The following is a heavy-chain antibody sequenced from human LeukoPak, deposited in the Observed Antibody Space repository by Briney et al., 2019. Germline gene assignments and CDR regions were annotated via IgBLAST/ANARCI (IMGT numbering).Heavy chain of an antibody. CDR2: INHSGST. CDR3: ARGCIAAVPYYFDY. Sequence: PSETLSLTCAVYGGSFSGYYWSWIRQPPGKGLEWIGEINHSGSTNYNPSLKSRVTISVDTSKNQFSLKLSSVTAADTAVYYCARGCIAAVPYYFDYWGRGTLVTVSS. CDR1: GGSFSGYY. V-gene: IGHV4-34*01. D-gene: IGHD6-13*01. J-gene: IGHJ4*02.